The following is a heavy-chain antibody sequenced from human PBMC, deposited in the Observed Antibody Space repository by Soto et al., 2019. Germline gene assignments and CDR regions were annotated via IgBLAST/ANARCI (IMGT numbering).Heavy chain of an antibody. CDR3: ARALWFGAYYYGMDV. V-gene: IGHV3-33*01. J-gene: IGHJ6*02. Sequence: QVQLVESGGGVVQPGRSLRLSCAASGFTFSSYGMHWVRQAPGKGLEWVAVIWYDGSNKYYADSVKGRFTISRDNSKNTLYLQMNSLRAEDTAVYYCARALWFGAYYYGMDVWGQGTTVTVSS. D-gene: IGHD3-10*01. CDR2: IWYDGSNK. CDR1: GFTFSSYG.